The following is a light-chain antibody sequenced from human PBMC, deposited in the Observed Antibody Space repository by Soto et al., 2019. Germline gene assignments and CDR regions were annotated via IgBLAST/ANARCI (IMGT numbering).Light chain of an antibody. Sequence: EIVLTQSPGTLSLSPVERATLSFRASQSVSSSYLAWYQQKPGQAPRLLIYGASGRATGIPDRFSGSGSGTDFTLTISRLEPEDFAVYYCQQYGSSPKTFGQGTKVDI. CDR3: QQYGSSPKT. J-gene: IGKJ1*01. CDR1: QSVSSSY. V-gene: IGKV3-20*01. CDR2: GAS.